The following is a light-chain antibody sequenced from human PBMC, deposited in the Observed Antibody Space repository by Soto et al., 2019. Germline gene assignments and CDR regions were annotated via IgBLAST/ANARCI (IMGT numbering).Light chain of an antibody. CDR2: EVT. J-gene: IGLJ1*01. Sequence: QSALTLPPSASGSPGQSVTVAYPGTSKDVGLYNYVSWYQQHPGKVAKLIIYEVTKRPSGAPNRFSGSKSGNPASLTVSGLQAEDEADYYCSSYAGSTTLGVFGTGTKVTGL. CDR3: SSYAGSTTLGV. V-gene: IGLV2-8*01. CDR1: SKDVGLYNY.